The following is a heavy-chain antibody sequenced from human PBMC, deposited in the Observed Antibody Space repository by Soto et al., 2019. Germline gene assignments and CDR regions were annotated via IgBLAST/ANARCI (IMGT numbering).Heavy chain of an antibody. CDR1: GFTFSSYA. V-gene: IGHV3-23*01. D-gene: IGHD3-10*01. CDR3: AKIRGSGSYYIFDY. Sequence: PGGSLRLSCAASGFTFSSYAMSWVRQAPGKGLEWVSGLSDSGGSTYYADFVKGRFTISRDNSKNTLYLQMNSLRADDTAVYFCAKIRGSGSYYIFDYWGQGTLVTVSS. J-gene: IGHJ4*02. CDR2: LSDSGGST.